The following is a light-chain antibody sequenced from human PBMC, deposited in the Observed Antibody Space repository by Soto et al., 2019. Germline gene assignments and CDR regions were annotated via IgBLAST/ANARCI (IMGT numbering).Light chain of an antibody. J-gene: IGKJ2*01. Sequence: EIVLTQSPGTLSLSPGERATLSCRASQSVSSSYLAWYQQKPGQAPRLLIYGASSRATGIPDGFSGSGSGTDFTLTISRLEPEDFAVYYCQQYGYLAPYTFGQGTKLEIK. CDR2: GAS. CDR3: QQYGYLAPYT. CDR1: QSVSSSY. V-gene: IGKV3-20*01.